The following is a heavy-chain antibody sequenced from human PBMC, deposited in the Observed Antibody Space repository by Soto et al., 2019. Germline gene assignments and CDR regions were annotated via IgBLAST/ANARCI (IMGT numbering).Heavy chain of an antibody. V-gene: IGHV4-59*01. J-gene: IGHJ3*01. CDR3: ARDDYYDV. D-gene: IGHD3-22*01. CDR2: ISASGST. CDR1: GGSISDYY. Sequence: QVQLQESGPGLVKPSETLSLTCTVSGGSISDYYWSWIRQPPGKGLEWIGYISASGSTNYSPSLKSRVTISVDTSKNQFSLKLSSVTTADTAVYYCARDDYYDVWGQGTMVTVSS.